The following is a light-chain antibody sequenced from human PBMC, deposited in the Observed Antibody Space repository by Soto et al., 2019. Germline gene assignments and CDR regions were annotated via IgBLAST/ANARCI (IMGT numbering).Light chain of an antibody. V-gene: IGKV1-39*01. CDR3: QQSYSAPIT. CDR1: RSIKTY. CDR2: TAS. Sequence: DIQMTQSPPSLSSSVGDIFTITCRASRSIKTYLNWYQQKPGKAPILLISTASSLQSGVPSRLSGSGSGTEFTLTISSLQPEDFATYYCQQSYSAPITFGQGTRLEIK. J-gene: IGKJ5*01.